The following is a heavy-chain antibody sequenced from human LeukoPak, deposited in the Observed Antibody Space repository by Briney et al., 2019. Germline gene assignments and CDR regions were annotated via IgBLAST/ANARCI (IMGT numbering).Heavy chain of an antibody. Sequence: GGSLRLSCAASRFTFSTYSMNWVRQAPGKGLEWVSFISTSSSYIYYADSVKGRFTISRDNAKNSLYLQMNSLRAEDTAVYYCAREYYYDSSKAPLDYWGQGTLVTVSS. CDR1: RFTFSTYS. V-gene: IGHV3-21*01. D-gene: IGHD3-22*01. J-gene: IGHJ4*02. CDR2: ISTSSSYI. CDR3: AREYYYDSSKAPLDY.